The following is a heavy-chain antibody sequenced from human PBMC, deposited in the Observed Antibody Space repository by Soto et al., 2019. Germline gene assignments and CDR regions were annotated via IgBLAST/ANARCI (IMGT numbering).Heavy chain of an antibody. CDR1: GFIFSTYV. D-gene: IGHD2-2*01. V-gene: IGHV3-30-3*01. CDR2: LSYDGSNK. Sequence: HPGGSPRLSCAASGFIFSTYVMHWVRQAPGKGLEWVAVLSYDGSNKYYADSVKGRFTISRDNSKNTLFLQMNSLSGEDTAVYYCARGDTSTNTFDYWGQGTLVTVSS. CDR3: ARGDTSTNTFDY. J-gene: IGHJ4*02.